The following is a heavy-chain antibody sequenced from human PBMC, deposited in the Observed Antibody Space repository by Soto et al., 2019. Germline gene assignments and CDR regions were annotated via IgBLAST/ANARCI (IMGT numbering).Heavy chain of an antibody. D-gene: IGHD3-22*01. J-gene: IGHJ5*01. Sequence: PSETLSLTCSVSGGSISSNNYYWGWIRQPPGQGLEWIGSIHYSGSTYDSPSLKSRVAMSIDTSKNQFSLKLRTVAAADTAVYFCAGLYYDRNGYYWFDSWGQGTLVTVSS. CDR3: AGLYYDRNGYYWFDS. CDR1: GGSISSNNYY. V-gene: IGHV4-39*01. CDR2: IHYSGST.